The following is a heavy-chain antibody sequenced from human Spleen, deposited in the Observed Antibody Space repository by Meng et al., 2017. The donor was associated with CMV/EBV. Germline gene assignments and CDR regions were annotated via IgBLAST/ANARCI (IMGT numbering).Heavy chain of an antibody. D-gene: IGHD6-13*01. J-gene: IGHJ4*02. CDR1: RNTFTDYY. Sequence: KASRNTFTDYYIHRVRQAPGQGRELVGGIDPKSGDTNFARKCKGRVTMTRDTFIRTDYMELTRLRSDDTAVYYCAISHTSNWYDFDYWGQGALVTVSS. CDR3: AISHTSNWYDFDY. CDR2: IDPKSGDT. V-gene: IGHV1-2*02.